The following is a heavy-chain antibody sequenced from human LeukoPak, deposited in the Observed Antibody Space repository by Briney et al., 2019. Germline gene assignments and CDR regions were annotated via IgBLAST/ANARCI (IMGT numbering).Heavy chain of an antibody. CDR2: LVVGSGNT. CDR3: AAGFQYYYDSTGYPTN. Sequence: GTSVKVSCKASGFTFTSSAMQRVRQARGQRLEWIGWLVVGSGNTNYAQKFQERVTITRDMSTSTAYMELSSLRSEDTAVYYCAAGFQYYYDSTGYPTNWGQGTLVTVSS. V-gene: IGHV1-58*02. CDR1: GFTFTSSA. D-gene: IGHD3-22*01. J-gene: IGHJ4*02.